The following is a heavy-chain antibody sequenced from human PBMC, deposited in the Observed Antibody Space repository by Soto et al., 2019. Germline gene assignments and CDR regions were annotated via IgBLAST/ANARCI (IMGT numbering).Heavy chain of an antibody. CDR2: IYHSGST. CDR3: ARVRFVIAAAGTGWYFDL. Sequence: SETLSLTCAVSGGSISSSNWWSWVRQPPGKGLEWIGEIYHSGSTNYNPSLKCRVTISVDKSKNQFSLKLSSVTAADTAVYYCARVRFVIAAAGTGWYFDLWGRGTLVTVSS. V-gene: IGHV4-4*02. J-gene: IGHJ2*01. CDR1: GGSISSSNW. D-gene: IGHD6-13*01.